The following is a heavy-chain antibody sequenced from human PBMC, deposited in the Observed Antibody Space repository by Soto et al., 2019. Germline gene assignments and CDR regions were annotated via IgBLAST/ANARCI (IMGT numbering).Heavy chain of an antibody. CDR1: GFTLSSYA. CDR3: ARRYCSGGYCYFDY. D-gene: IGHD2-15*01. Sequence: QVQLVESGGGVVQPGRSLRLSCAASGFTLSSYAMHWVRQAPGKGLGWVAVISYDGSDKYYADSVKGRFTISRDNSKNTLFLQMNTLRPEDTAVDYCARRYCSGGYCYFDYWGQGTLVTVSS. V-gene: IGHV3-30-3*01. J-gene: IGHJ4*02. CDR2: ISYDGSDK.